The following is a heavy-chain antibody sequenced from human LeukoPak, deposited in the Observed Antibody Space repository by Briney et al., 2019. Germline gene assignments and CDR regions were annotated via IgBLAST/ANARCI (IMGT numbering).Heavy chain of an antibody. Sequence: PSETLSLTCSVSGASLNINSYYWHWIRQPPGKGLEWIGSITYGGTTNYNPSLKRRSTISVDTSKKQFSLKVTSVTAADTAVYYCASPVNVYGDYAGYFDYWGQGILVSVSS. J-gene: IGHJ4*02. CDR1: GASLNINSYY. CDR2: ITYGGTT. CDR3: ASPVNVYGDYAGYFDY. D-gene: IGHD4-17*01. V-gene: IGHV4-39*01.